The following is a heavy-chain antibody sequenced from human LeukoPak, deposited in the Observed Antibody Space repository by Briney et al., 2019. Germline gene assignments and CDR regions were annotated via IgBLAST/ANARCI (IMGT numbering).Heavy chain of an antibody. CDR2: INPNSGGT. V-gene: IGHV1-2*02. Sequence: ASVKVSCTASGYTFTGYYMHWVRQAPGQGLEWMGWINPNSGGTNYGQKFQGRVTMTRDTSISTAYMELSRLRSDDTAVYYCARCPYYYDSSGYYYLSYNWCDPWGQGTLVTVSS. J-gene: IGHJ5*02. CDR3: ARCPYYYDSSGYYYLSYNWCDP. D-gene: IGHD3-22*01. CDR1: GYTFTGYY.